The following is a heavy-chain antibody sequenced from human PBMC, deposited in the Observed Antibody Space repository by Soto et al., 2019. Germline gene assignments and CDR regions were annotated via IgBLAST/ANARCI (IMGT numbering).Heavy chain of an antibody. V-gene: IGHV3-66*01. CDR1: GFTVSSNY. Sequence: WGSLRLSCAASGFTVSSNYMSWVRQAPGKGLEWVSFIYTGTSTYFADSVKGRFTISRDNSKNTLYLQMNSLRAEDTAVYYCARATYSSSSPNMDVWGKGTTVTVSS. CDR2: IYTGTST. CDR3: ARATYSSSSPNMDV. D-gene: IGHD6-6*01. J-gene: IGHJ6*03.